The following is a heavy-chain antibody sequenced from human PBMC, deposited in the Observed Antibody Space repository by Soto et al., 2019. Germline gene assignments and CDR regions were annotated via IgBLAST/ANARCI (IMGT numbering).Heavy chain of an antibody. J-gene: IGHJ4*02. D-gene: IGHD5-12*01. CDR1: GGSFSNFG. CDR2: IVPVFGRP. V-gene: IGHV1-69*01. CDR3: AREGSGYNF. Sequence: QVQLVQSGAELKKPGSSVKVSCKASGGSFSNFGISWVRQAPGQGLEWMGGIVPVFGRPNYAQRFRGRLTITADESTSTEYMELISLRSDDTAVYYCAREGSGYNFWGQGSQVTVSS.